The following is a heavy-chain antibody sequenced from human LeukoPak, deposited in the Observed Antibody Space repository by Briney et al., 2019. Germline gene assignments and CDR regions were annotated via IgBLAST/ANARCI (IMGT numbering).Heavy chain of an antibody. CDR1: GGSFSGYY. J-gene: IGHJ4*02. V-gene: IGHV4-34*01. CDR2: INHSGST. Sequence: PSETLSLTCAVYGGSFSGYYWSWIRQPPGKGLEWIGEINHSGSTNYNPSLKSRVTISVGTSKNQFSLKLSSVTAADTAVYYCARGGGYYDSSGSIKGRLDYWGQGTLVTVSS. CDR3: ARGGGYYDSSGSIKGRLDY. D-gene: IGHD3-22*01.